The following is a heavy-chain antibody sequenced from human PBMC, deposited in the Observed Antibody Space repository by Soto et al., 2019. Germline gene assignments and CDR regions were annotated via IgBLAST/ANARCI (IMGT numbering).Heavy chain of an antibody. CDR1: GFSLSNHA. Sequence: PGGSLRLSCAASGFSLSNHAMHWLRQSPGKGLEWVAVISNDGVNKHYAGSVEGRFTISRDNSKTMLYLQMNSLTAEDAAVYYCAREPLTIVERVDYWGLGTLVTVSS. D-gene: IGHD1-26*01. CDR3: AREPLTIVERVDY. V-gene: IGHV3-30-3*01. CDR2: ISNDGVNK. J-gene: IGHJ4*02.